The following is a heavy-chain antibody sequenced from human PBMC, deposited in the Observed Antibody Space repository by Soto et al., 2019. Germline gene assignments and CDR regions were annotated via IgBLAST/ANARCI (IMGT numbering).Heavy chain of an antibody. D-gene: IGHD6-25*01. J-gene: IGHJ4*02. CDR1: GDSIRCYHYY. CDR3: AYGSSSAWIDK. Sequence: PSETLSLTCSVSGDSIRCYHYYWGWIRQAPGKGLEWVGSVYFSGGNSYYSPSLKSRVTISVDTSYNKFFLRLNSVTAADTAVYFCAYGSSSAWIDKWGQGTLVTVSS. CDR2: VYFSGGNS. V-gene: IGHV4-39*01.